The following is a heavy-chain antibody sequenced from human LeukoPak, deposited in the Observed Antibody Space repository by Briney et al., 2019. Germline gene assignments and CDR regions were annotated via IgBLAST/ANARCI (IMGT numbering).Heavy chain of an antibody. Sequence: ASVKVSCKASGYTFTDYYIHWVRQAPGQGLECMGWINPKGGGTNYEQKFQGRVTMTRDTSISTAYMELSSLRSDDTAVYYCARGCGTSCVKEGLRLGDWGQGTLVTVSS. CDR1: GYTFTDYY. D-gene: IGHD2-2*01. CDR3: ARGCGTSCVKEGLRLGD. V-gene: IGHV1-2*02. J-gene: IGHJ4*02. CDR2: INPKGGGT.